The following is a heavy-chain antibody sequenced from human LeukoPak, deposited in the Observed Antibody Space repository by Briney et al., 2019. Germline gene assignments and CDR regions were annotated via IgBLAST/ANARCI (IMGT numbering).Heavy chain of an antibody. J-gene: IGHJ5*02. Sequence: AASVKVSCKASGYTFTSYYMHWVRQTPGQGLEWMGIINPSGGSTSYAQKFQGRVTMTRDTSTSTVYMELSSLRSEDTSVYYCARSALDIVVVPAAGRDWFDPWGQGTLVTVSS. CDR1: GYTFTSYY. D-gene: IGHD2-2*01. CDR3: ARSALDIVVVPAAGRDWFDP. V-gene: IGHV1-46*01. CDR2: INPSGGST.